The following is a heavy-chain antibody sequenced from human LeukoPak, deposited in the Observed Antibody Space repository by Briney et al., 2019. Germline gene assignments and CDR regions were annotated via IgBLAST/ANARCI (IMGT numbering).Heavy chain of an antibody. Sequence: GGSLRLSCTASGFSFSGHWMHWARQLPGKGLVWVSRISPTGSTTSYADSVKGRFTVSRDDAKNTLYLQVNNLRAEDTAVYYCARGPNSNWSGLDFWGQGTLLTVSS. V-gene: IGHV3-74*01. CDR3: ARGPNSNWSGLDF. D-gene: IGHD6-6*01. J-gene: IGHJ4*02. CDR2: ISPTGSTT. CDR1: GFSFSGHW.